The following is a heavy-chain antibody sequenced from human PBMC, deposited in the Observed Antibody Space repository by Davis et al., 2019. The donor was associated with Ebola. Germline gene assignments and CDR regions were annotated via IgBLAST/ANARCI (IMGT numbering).Heavy chain of an antibody. Sequence: AASVKVSCKASGYTFTSYGISWVRQAPGQGLEWMGWISAYNGNTNYAQKLQGSVTMTTDTSTSTAYMELRSLRSDDTAVYYCARDEWELLSGFYGYWGQGTLVTVSS. CDR2: ISAYNGNT. V-gene: IGHV1-18*04. CDR3: ARDEWELLSGFYGY. J-gene: IGHJ4*02. D-gene: IGHD1-26*01. CDR1: GYTFTSYG.